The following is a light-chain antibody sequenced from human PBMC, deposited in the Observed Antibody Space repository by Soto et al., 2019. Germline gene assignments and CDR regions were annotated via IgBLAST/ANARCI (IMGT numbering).Light chain of an antibody. CDR2: LNSDGSH. J-gene: IGLJ3*02. CDR1: SGHSSYA. CDR3: QTWGTGPWV. Sequence: QPVLTQSPSASASLGASVKLTCTLSSGHSSYAIAWHQQQPEKGPRYLMKLNSDGSHSKGDGIPVRFSGSSSGAERYLTISRLQSEDEADYYCQTWGTGPWVFGGGTKVTVL. V-gene: IGLV4-69*01.